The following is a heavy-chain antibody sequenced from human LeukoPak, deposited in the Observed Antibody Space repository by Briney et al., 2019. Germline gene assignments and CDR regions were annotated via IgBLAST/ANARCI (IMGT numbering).Heavy chain of an antibody. CDR2: ISWNSGSI. V-gene: IGHV3-9*01. Sequence: GRSLRLSCAASGFTFDDYAMHWVRQAPGXXXXXVSGISWNSGSIGYADSVKGRFTISRDNAKNSLYLQMNSLRAEDTALYYCAKDISVGARAYYFDYWGQEPWSPSPQ. CDR1: GFTFDDYA. D-gene: IGHD1-26*01. CDR3: AKDISVGARAYYFDY. J-gene: IGHJ4*01.